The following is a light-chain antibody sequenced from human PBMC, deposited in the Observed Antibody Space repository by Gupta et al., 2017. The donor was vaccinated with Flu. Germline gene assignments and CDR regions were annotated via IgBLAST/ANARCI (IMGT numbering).Light chain of an antibody. CDR2: GAS. CDR3: QQSYGLPLT. Sequence: IQLTQSPSSVSASVGDTVTLTCRTSHNVGTYLNWYQYKQGSAPRLLVSGASSLQGGVSLRFTGSGSGTDFTLTIYTLQSEDFATYYCQQSYGLPLTFGGGTKVDVK. CDR1: HNVGTY. V-gene: IGKV1-39*01. J-gene: IGKJ4*01.